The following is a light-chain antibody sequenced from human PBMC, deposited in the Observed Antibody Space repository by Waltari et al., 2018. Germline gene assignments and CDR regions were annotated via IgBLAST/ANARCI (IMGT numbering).Light chain of an antibody. CDR1: SSDVAGYNY. J-gene: IGLJ1*01. V-gene: IGLV2-11*01. CDR3: YSYAGSYTYV. Sequence: SALTQPRSMSGSPGQSVTIPCTGTSSDVAGYNYVSWYQQLPGKAPKLMIYDVSRRPSGVPDRFSGSKSGNTASLTISGLQADDEGDYYCYSYAGSYTYVFGTGTKVTVL. CDR2: DVS.